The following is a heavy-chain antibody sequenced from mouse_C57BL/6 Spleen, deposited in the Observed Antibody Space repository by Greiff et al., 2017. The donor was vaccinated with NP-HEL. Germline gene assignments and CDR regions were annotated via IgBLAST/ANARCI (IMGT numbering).Heavy chain of an antibody. CDR1: GYTFTDYY. CDR2: IYPGSGNT. J-gene: IGHJ1*03. CDR3: ARDYYDYDDGPYWYFDV. D-gene: IGHD2-4*01. V-gene: IGHV1-84*01. Sequence: VQLQQSGPELVKPGASVKISCKASGYTFTDYYINWVKQRPGQGLEWIGWIYPGSGNTKYNEKFKGKATLTVDTSSSTAYMQLSSLTSEDSAVYFCARDYYDYDDGPYWYFDVWGTGTTVTVSS.